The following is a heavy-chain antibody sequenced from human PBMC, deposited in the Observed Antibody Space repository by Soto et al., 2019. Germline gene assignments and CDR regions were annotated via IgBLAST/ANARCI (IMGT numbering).Heavy chain of an antibody. CDR3: ARRYSSSWSGFDP. Sequence: EVQLVESGGGLVQPGGSLRLSCAASGVTFSSYRMSWVRQAPGRGLEWVANIRQDGSEKYYVDSVKGRFTISRDNAKTSLYLQMNSLRAEDTAVYYCARRYSSSWSGFDPWGQGTLVTVSS. V-gene: IGHV3-7*01. CDR2: IRQDGSEK. CDR1: GVTFSSYR. D-gene: IGHD6-13*01. J-gene: IGHJ5*02.